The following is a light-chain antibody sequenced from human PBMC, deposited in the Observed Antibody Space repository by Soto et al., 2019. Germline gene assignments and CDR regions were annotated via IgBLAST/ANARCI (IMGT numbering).Light chain of an antibody. CDR1: QSVNSN. V-gene: IGKV3-15*01. Sequence: EIVMTQSPATLSVSPGERATLSCRASQSVNSNLAWYQQKPGQAPRLLISGASTRATGIPARFSGSGSETEFTLTISSLQSEDFAVYYCQQYNNWWTFVQGTKVE. CDR3: QQYNNWWT. J-gene: IGKJ1*01. CDR2: GAS.